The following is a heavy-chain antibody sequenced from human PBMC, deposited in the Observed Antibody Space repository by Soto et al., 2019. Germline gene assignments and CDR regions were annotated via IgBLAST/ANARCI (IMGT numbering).Heavy chain of an antibody. J-gene: IGHJ4*02. CDR2: ISGSGGST. CDR1: GFTFSSYA. Sequence: SGGSLRLSCAASGFTFSSYAMSLVRQAPGKGLEWVSAISGSGGSTYYADSVKGRFTISRDNSKNTLYLQMNSLRAEDTAVYYCAKKGGYDAAVPPFDYWGQGTLVTVSS. D-gene: IGHD5-12*01. V-gene: IGHV3-23*01. CDR3: AKKGGYDAAVPPFDY.